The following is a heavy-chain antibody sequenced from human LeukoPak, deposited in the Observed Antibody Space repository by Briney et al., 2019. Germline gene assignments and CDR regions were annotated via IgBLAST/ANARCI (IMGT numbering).Heavy chain of an antibody. CDR3: ARTKDTGYSSSWYKS. CDR2: VSFDGRKK. J-gene: IGHJ4*02. CDR1: GFPFSGNA. Sequence: GGSLRLSCVASGFPFSGNAMHWVRQAPGKGLEWVATVSFDGRKKFYADSVKGRFTISRDNSKNTLYLQMNSLRSEDRAVYYCARTKDTGYSSSWYKSWGQGTLVTVSS. D-gene: IGHD6-13*01. V-gene: IGHV3-30*03.